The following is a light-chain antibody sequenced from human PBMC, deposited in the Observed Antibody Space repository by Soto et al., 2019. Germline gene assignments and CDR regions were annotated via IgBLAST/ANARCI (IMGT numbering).Light chain of an antibody. CDR2: GAS. CDR1: QSVSSNY. J-gene: IGKJ1*01. CDR3: QQFGRSTPSWT. Sequence: ETVLTQSPGTLSLSPGERATLSCRASQSVSSNYFAWYQQTPGQAPRLLMYGASTSATGIPDGFSGSGSGKDFNRTSSRLEPEDFAVFYCQQFGRSTPSWTFGQGTKVEIK. V-gene: IGKV3-20*01.